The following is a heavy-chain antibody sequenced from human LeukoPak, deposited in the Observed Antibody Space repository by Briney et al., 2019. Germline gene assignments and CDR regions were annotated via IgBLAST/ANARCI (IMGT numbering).Heavy chain of an antibody. J-gene: IGHJ4*02. Sequence: PSETLSLTCTVSGYSISSGYYWGWIRQPPGKGLEWIGSIYHSGSTYYNPSLKSRVTISVDTSKNQFSLKLSSVTAADTAVYYCARAFGSGGYDYDYWGQGTLVTVSS. V-gene: IGHV4-38-2*02. CDR2: IYHSGST. CDR3: ARAFGSGGYDYDY. CDR1: GYSISSGYY. D-gene: IGHD5-12*01.